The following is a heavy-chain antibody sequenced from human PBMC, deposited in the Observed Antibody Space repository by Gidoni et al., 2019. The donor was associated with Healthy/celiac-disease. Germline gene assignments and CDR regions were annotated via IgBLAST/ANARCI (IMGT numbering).Heavy chain of an antibody. CDR3: ARIREAAALGWFDP. J-gene: IGHJ5*02. V-gene: IGHV1-69*01. CDR1: GRTFSSYA. D-gene: IGHD6-13*01. CDR2: IIPIWGTA. Sequence: QVQLVQSGAEVQMPGSSVTVSCKASGRTFSSYAISWVRQAPGQGLEWMGGIIPIWGTANYAQKFQGRVTITADESTSTAYMELSSLRSEDTAVYYCARIREAAALGWFDPWGQGTLVTVSS.